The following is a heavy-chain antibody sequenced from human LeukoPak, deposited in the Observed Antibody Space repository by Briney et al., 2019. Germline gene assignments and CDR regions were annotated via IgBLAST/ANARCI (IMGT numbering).Heavy chain of an antibody. Sequence: ASVKVSCKASGYTFTSYDINWVRQATGQGLEWMGWMNPNSGNTGYAQKFQGRVPMTRNTSISTAYMELSSLRSEDTAVYYCARGQMEPRYYYYGMDVWGQGTTVTVSS. CDR2: MNPNSGNT. D-gene: IGHD1-14*01. J-gene: IGHJ6*02. CDR1: GYTFTSYD. CDR3: ARGQMEPRYYYYGMDV. V-gene: IGHV1-8*01.